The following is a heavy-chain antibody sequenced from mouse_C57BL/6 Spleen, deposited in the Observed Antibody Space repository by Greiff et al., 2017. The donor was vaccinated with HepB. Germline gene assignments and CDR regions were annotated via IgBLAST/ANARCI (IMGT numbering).Heavy chain of an antibody. CDR2: IYPGSGNT. D-gene: IGHD4-1*01. CDR3: AGHFNWDVGYFDV. Sequence: VQLQQSGAELVRPGASVKLSCKASGYTFTDYYINWVKQRPGQGLEWIARIYPGSGNTYYNEKFKGKATLTAEKSSSTAYMQLSSLTSEDSAVYFCAGHFNWDVGYFDVWGTGTTVTVSS. J-gene: IGHJ1*03. V-gene: IGHV1-76*01. CDR1: GYTFTDYY.